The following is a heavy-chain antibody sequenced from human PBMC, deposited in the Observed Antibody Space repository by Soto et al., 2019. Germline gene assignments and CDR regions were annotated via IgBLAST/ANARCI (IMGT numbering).Heavy chain of an antibody. J-gene: IGHJ6*02. V-gene: IGHV1-3*01. CDR2: INAGNGNT. Sequence: ASVKVSCKASGYTFTSYAMHWVRQAPGQRLEWMGWINAGNGNTKYSQKFQGRVTITRDTSASTAYMELSSLRSEDTAVYYCAREPIITMIVVVITASSPYYGMDVRGQGTTVTVSS. D-gene: IGHD3-22*01. CDR3: AREPIITMIVVVITASSPYYGMDV. CDR1: GYTFTSYA.